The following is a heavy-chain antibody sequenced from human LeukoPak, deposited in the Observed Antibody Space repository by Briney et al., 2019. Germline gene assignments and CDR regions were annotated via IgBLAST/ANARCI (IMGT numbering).Heavy chain of an antibody. CDR1: GGSISSSSYY. V-gene: IGHV4-39*01. J-gene: IGHJ4*02. D-gene: IGHD5-24*01. CDR2: IYYSGST. Sequence: SETLSLTCTVSGGSISSSSYYWGWIRQPPGKGLEWIGSIYYSGSTYYNPSLKSRFTISVDTSKNQFSLKLRSVTAADTAVYYCARLRDGYNFNPFDNWGQRTLVTVSS. CDR3: ARLRDGYNFNPFDN.